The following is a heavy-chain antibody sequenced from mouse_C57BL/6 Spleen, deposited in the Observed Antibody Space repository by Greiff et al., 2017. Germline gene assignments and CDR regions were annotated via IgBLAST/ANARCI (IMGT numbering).Heavy chain of an antibody. CDR2: IYWDDDK. D-gene: IGHD2-12*01. CDR3: ARSGSPSYYSLCDY. CDR1: GFSLSTSGMG. J-gene: IGHJ2*01. Sequence: QVTLKVSGPGILQSSQTLSLTCSFSGFSLSTSGMGVSWIRQPSGKGLEWLAHIYWDDDKRYNPSLKSRLTISKETSRYQVFLKITSVDTADTATYYCARSGSPSYYSLCDYWGQGTTLTVSS. V-gene: IGHV8-12*01.